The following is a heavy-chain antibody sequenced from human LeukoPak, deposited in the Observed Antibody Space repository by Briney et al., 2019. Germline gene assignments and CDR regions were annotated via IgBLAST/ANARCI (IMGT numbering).Heavy chain of an antibody. V-gene: IGHV1-24*01. Sequence: GASVKVSCKVSGYTLTELSMHWVRQAPGKGLEWMGGFDPEDGETIYAQKFQGRVTMTEDTSTDTAYMELSSLRSEDTAVYYCATGQAAAKQLVLRGYYYYYMDVWGKGTTVTVSS. D-gene: IGHD6-6*01. CDR1: GYTLTELS. CDR3: ATGQAAAKQLVLRGYYYYYMDV. CDR2: FDPEDGET. J-gene: IGHJ6*03.